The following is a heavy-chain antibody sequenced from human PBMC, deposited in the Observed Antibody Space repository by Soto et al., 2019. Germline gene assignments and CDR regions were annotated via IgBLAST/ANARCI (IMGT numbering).Heavy chain of an antibody. J-gene: IGHJ4*02. D-gene: IGHD3-16*01. CDR1: GDSMSKYY. V-gene: IGHV4-4*07. Sequence: QVQLQESGPGLMKPSETLSLTCNVSGDSMSKYYWSWVRQPAGKGLEWIGRIWTSGSTNYNPSLKSRVTMSIDTSNKHFSLDLKSVTAADTAVYYCARTVGAAYYFDFWGQGVLVTVSS. CDR3: ARTVGAAYYFDF. CDR2: IWTSGST.